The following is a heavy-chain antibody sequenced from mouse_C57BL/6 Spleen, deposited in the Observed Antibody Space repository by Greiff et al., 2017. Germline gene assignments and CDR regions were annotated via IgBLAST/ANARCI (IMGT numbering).Heavy chain of an antibody. Sequence: VQLQQSGAELAKPGASVKLSCKASGYTFTSYWMHWVKQRPGQGLEWIGYINPSSGYTKYNQKFKDKAKLTADKSSSTAYMQLSSLTYEDSAVYYCARYYYGSGYFDVWGTGTTLTVSS. J-gene: IGHJ1*03. CDR2: INPSSGYT. V-gene: IGHV1-7*01. CDR3: ARYYYGSGYFDV. D-gene: IGHD1-1*01. CDR1: GYTFTSYW.